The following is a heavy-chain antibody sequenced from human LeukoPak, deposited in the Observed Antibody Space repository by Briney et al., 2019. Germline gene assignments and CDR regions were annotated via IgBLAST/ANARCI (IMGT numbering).Heavy chain of an antibody. CDR3: ARAQGGYCSGGSCYSRVWFDP. CDR1: GYTFTSYD. V-gene: IGHV1-8*01. D-gene: IGHD2-15*01. J-gene: IGHJ5*02. Sequence: ASVKVSCKASGYTFTSYDINWVRQATGQGLEWMGWMNPNSGNTGYAQKFQGRVTMTRNTSISTAYMELSSLRSEDTAAYYCARAQGGYCSGGSCYSRVWFDPWGQGTLVTVSS. CDR2: MNPNSGNT.